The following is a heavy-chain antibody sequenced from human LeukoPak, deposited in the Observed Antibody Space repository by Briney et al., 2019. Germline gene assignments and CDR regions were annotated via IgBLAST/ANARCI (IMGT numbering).Heavy chain of an antibody. D-gene: IGHD3-22*01. V-gene: IGHV3-21*01. Sequence: PGGSVRLSCAASGFTFSSYSMNWVRQAPGKGLEWVSSISSSSSYIYYADSVKGRFTISRDNAKNSLYLQMNSLRAEDTAVYYCAREGGYYYDSSGYIDYWGQGTLVTVSS. CDR1: GFTFSSYS. CDR2: ISSSSSYI. CDR3: AREGGYYYDSSGYIDY. J-gene: IGHJ4*02.